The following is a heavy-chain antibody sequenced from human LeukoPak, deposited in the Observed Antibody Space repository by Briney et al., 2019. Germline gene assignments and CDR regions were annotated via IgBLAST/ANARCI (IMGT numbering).Heavy chain of an antibody. CDR1: GFTFSSYS. Sequence: GGSLRLSCAASGFTFSSYSMNWVRQAPGKGLEWVSSISSSSSYIYYADSVKGRFTISRDNAKNSLYLQMNSLRAEDTAVYYCARDGYGDYGAFDIWGQGTMVTVSS. CDR2: ISSSSSYI. CDR3: ARDGYGDYGAFDI. V-gene: IGHV3-21*04. D-gene: IGHD4-17*01. J-gene: IGHJ3*02.